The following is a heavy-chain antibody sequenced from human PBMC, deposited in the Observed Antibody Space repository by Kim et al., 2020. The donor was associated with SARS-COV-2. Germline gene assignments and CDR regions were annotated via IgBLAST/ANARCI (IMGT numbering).Heavy chain of an antibody. CDR2: ISYDAKHK. Sequence: GGSLRLSCTASGFALRSFAIHWVRQTPGKGLEWVAVISYDAKHKYCVESVKDRFTISRDNSKDTVCLQMNSLRTEDSAVYFCARERDAELAHWDFDYWG. D-gene: IGHD3-3*02. CDR1: GFALRSFA. V-gene: IGHV3-30*04. J-gene: IGHJ4*01. CDR3: ARERDAELAHWDFDY.